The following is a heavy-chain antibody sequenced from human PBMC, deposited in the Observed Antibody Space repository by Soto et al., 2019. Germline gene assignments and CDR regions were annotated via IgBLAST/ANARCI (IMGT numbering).Heavy chain of an antibody. CDR2: INAGNGNT. V-gene: IGHV1-3*01. J-gene: IGHJ6*02. CDR3: AREDRDNWNYYYGMDV. CDR1: GYTFTSYA. Sequence: ASVKVSCNASGYTFTSYAMHWVRQAPGQRLEWMGWINAGNGNTKYSQKFQGRVTITRDTSASTAYMELSSLRSEDTAVYYCAREDRDNWNYYYGMDVWGQGTTVTVSS. D-gene: IGHD1-20*01.